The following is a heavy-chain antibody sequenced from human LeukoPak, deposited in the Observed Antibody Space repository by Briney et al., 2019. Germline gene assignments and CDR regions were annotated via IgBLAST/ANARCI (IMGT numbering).Heavy chain of an antibody. Sequence: TGGSLRLSCAASGFTFSSYAMIWVRQAPGKGLEWVSAISGSGGSTYYADSVKGRFTISRDNSKDTLYLQMNSLRAEDTAVYYCAKGSGPQLDYWGQGTLVTVSS. CDR1: GFTFSSYA. D-gene: IGHD2-2*01. V-gene: IGHV3-23*01. J-gene: IGHJ4*02. CDR2: ISGSGGST. CDR3: AKGSGPQLDY.